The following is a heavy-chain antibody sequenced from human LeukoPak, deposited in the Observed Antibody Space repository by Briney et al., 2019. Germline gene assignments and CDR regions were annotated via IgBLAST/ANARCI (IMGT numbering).Heavy chain of an antibody. CDR3: ARAGPSFWSGYTVYYFDY. D-gene: IGHD3-3*01. CDR1: GGSISSGSYY. CDR2: IYTSGST. J-gene: IGHJ4*02. Sequence: PSQTLSLTCTVSGGSISSGSYYWSWIRQPAGKGLEWIGRIYTSGSTNYNPSLKSRVTISVDTSRNQLFLKLSSVTAADTAVYYCARAGPSFWSGYTVYYFDYWGQGTLVTVSS. V-gene: IGHV4-61*02.